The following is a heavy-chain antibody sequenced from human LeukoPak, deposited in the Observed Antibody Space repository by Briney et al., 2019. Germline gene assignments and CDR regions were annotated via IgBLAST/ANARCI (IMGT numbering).Heavy chain of an antibody. CDR2: IYYSGST. V-gene: IGHV4-31*03. CDR3: ATWAYSSSSASDY. Sequence: PSETLSLTCTVSGGSISSGGYYWSWIRQHPGKGLEWIGYIYYSGSTYYNPSLKSRVTISVDTSKNQFSLKLSSVTAADTAVYYCATWAYSSSSASDYWGQGTLVTASS. CDR1: GGSISSGGYY. J-gene: IGHJ4*02. D-gene: IGHD6-6*01.